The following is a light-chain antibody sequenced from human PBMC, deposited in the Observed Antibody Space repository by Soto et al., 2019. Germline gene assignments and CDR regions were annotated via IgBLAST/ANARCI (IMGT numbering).Light chain of an antibody. CDR3: QQYNKWPRT. CDR2: GAS. CDR1: QSVSSSY. Sequence: EIVVTQSPGTLSLSPGERVTLSCRASQSVSSSYLTWYQQKPGQAPRLLIYGASTRAAIIPARFSGSGSGTEFTLTISSLQSEDFAVYYCQQYNKWPRTFGQGTKVDNK. J-gene: IGKJ1*01. V-gene: IGKV3-15*01.